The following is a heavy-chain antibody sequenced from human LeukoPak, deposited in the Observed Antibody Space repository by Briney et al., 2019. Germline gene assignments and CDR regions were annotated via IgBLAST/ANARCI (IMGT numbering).Heavy chain of an antibody. CDR3: VKSPGSGWPV. V-gene: IGHV3-64D*06. CDR2: IYSDGSRT. D-gene: IGHD6-19*01. CDR1: GFTFSSFA. J-gene: IGHJ4*02. Sequence: GGSLRLSCAASGFTFSSFAMHWIRQDPGKGLEYLSAIYSDGSRTYYADSVKGRFTISRDNSKNTLYFEMSSLRVEDTAVYYCVKSPGSGWPVWGQGTLLTVSS.